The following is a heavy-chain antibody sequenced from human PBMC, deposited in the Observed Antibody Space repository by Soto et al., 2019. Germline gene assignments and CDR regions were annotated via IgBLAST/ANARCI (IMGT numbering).Heavy chain of an antibody. CDR2: INPSGGST. CDR3: AKNKAAMANYYYYMDV. CDR1: GYRFTSYY. Sequence: ASAKPSWEASGYRFTSYYLRWVRHSPGQGLEWMGIINPSGGSTYYADSVKGRFTISRDNSKNTLYLQMNSLRAEDTAVYYCAKNKAAMANYYYYMDVWGKGTTVTVSS. V-gene: IGHV1-46*04. J-gene: IGHJ6*03. D-gene: IGHD2-2*01.